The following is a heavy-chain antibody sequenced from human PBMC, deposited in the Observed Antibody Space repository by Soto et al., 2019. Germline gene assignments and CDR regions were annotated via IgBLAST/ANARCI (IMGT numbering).Heavy chain of an antibody. CDR1: GFTFSSYG. Sequence: GGSLRLSCAASGFTFSSYGMHWVRQAPGKGLKWVAVISSDGSNKKYADSVKGRFTISRDNSKNTLYLEMNSLIFEYSAVYYCAKGLHQYLDWLIFHWGQVTLVTVSS. V-gene: IGHV3-30*18. CDR2: ISSDGSNK. CDR3: AKGLHQYLDWLIFH. D-gene: IGHD3-9*01. J-gene: IGHJ4*02.